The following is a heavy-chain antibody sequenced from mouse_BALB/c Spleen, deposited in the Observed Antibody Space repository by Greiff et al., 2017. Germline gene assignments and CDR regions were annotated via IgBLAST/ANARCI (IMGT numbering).Heavy chain of an antibody. CDR2: IWSGGST. CDR3: ASTSTMITTWFAY. Sequence: VKLVESGPGQVQPSQSLSITCTVSGFSLTSYGVHWVRQSPGKGLEWLGVIWSGGSTDYNAAFISRLSISKDNSKSQVFFKMNSLQANDTAIYYCASTSTMITTWFAYWGQGTLVTVSA. J-gene: IGHJ3*01. V-gene: IGHV2-2*02. D-gene: IGHD2-4*01. CDR1: GFSLTSYG.